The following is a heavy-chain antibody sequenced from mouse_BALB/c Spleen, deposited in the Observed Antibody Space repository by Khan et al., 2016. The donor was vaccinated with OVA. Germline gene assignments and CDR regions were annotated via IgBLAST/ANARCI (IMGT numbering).Heavy chain of an antibody. J-gene: IGHJ2*01. V-gene: IGHV3-2*02. CDR3: AGENYNGYYFDY. Sequence: EVQLQESGPGLVKPSQSLSLTCTVTGYPITSGYAWNWIRQFPGNKLEWMGYISYSGVTSYTPSLKSRISITRDTSKNQFFLQSNSVTTEDTATYYCAGENYNGYYFDYWGQGTTLTVSS. CDR1: GYPITSGYA. CDR2: ISYSGVT. D-gene: IGHD1-1*01.